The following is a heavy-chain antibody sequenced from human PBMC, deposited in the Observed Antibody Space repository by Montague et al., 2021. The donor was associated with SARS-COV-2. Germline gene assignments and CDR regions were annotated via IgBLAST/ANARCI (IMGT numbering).Heavy chain of an antibody. Sequence: SETLSLTCAVYGGSFSDYFWTWIRQPPGKGLEWIGEINHRGTSNYNPSLKSRVSISVDTSKSHFSLYLGSVTAADTAVYYCARGRQHFNMIVVVMTGGEYYFDYWGQGTLVTVSS. J-gene: IGHJ4*02. CDR1: GGSFSDYF. D-gene: IGHD3-22*01. V-gene: IGHV4-34*01. CDR3: ARGRQHFNMIVVVMTGGEYYFDY. CDR2: INHRGTS.